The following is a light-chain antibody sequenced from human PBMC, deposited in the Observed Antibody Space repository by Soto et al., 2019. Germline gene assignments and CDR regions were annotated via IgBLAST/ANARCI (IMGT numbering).Light chain of an antibody. CDR3: QQYDYLPPT. CDR1: QDISNY. Sequence: DIQMTQYPSSLSASVGDRVTITCQASQDISNYLNWYQQKPGKAPNLVIYDASNLAGGIPSRFSGSGSGTHFTFTISSLQPEDFATYFCQQYDYLPPTFGGGTKVDIK. CDR2: DAS. V-gene: IGKV1-33*01. J-gene: IGKJ4*01.